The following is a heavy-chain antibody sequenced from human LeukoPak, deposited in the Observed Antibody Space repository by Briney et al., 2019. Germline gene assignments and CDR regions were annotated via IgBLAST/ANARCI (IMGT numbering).Heavy chain of an antibody. J-gene: IGHJ4*02. D-gene: IGHD4-23*01. CDR2: IGTTGDVR. CDR3: ARGETHDC. Sequence: PSGGSLRLSCAASGFTASHYDMNWVRQAPGKGLEWVSYIGTTGDVRYYADSVKGRFTISRDNTKNSVYLQMNNLRAEDTAVYYCARGETHDCWGQGTLVIASS. CDR1: GFTASHYD. V-gene: IGHV3-48*03.